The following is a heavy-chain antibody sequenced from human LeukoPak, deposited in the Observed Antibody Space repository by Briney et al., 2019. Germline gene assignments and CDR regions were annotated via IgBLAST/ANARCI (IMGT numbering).Heavy chain of an antibody. J-gene: IGHJ5*02. CDR2: IYYSGST. CDR3: ARGGATFNWFDP. D-gene: IGHD5-24*01. Sequence: PSETLSLTCTVSGGSISSGDYYWSWIRQPPGTGLEWIGYIYYSGSTNYNPSLKSRVTISVDTSKNQFSLKLSSVTAADTAVYYCARGGATFNWFDPWGQGTLVTVSS. V-gene: IGHV4-61*08. CDR1: GGSISSGDYY.